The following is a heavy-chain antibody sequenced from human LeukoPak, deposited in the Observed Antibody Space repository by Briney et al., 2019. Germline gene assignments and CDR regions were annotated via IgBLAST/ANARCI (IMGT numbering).Heavy chain of an antibody. D-gene: IGHD3-10*01. CDR3: ARESFYYYGMDV. J-gene: IGHJ6*02. CDR2: FYTSESI. CDR1: GGSISDYY. V-gene: IGHV4-4*07. Sequence: ASETLSLTCTVSGGSISDYYWSWIRQPAGKGLEWIGRFYTSESIDYNPSLRSRVIMSVDTSKNQFSLKLYSVTAADTAVYYCARESFYYYGMDVWGQGTTVTVSS.